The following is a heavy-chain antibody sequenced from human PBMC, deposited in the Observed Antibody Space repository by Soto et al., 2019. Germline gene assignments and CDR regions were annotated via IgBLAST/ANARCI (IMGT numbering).Heavy chain of an antibody. Sequence: EVQLVESGGGLVQPGGSLRLSCAASGFTFSGYWMSWVRQAPGKGLEWVANIKQDGSEQFYVDSVKGRFTISRDNAKNSLYLQMNGLRAEDTALYYCAREAVWGQGTTVTVSS. CDR1: GFTFSGYW. CDR3: AREAV. CDR2: IKQDGSEQ. J-gene: IGHJ6*02. V-gene: IGHV3-7*05.